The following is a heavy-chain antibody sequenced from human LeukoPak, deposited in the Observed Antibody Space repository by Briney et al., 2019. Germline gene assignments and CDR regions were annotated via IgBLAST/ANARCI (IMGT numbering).Heavy chain of an antibody. V-gene: IGHV1-69*05. J-gene: IGHJ4*02. CDR2: IIPIFGTA. CDR3: ASGSYSMIYFDY. Sequence: GASVKVSCKASGGTFSSYAISWVRQATGQGLEWMGRIIPIFGTANYAQKFQGRVTITTDESTSTAYMELSSLRSEETAVYYCASGSYSMIYFDYWGQGTLVTVSS. D-gene: IGHD1-26*01. CDR1: GGTFSSYA.